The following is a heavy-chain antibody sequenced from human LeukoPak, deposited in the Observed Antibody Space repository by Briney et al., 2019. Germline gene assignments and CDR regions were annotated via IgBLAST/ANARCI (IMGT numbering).Heavy chain of an antibody. J-gene: IGHJ3*02. CDR2: IYSGGST. V-gene: IGHV3-53*01. D-gene: IGHD1-1*01. CDR3: ARDGTGTYAFDI. CDR1: GFTFGNYA. Sequence: GGSLRLSCEASGFTFGNYAMNWVRQAPGKGLEWVSVIYSGGSTYYADSVKGRFTISRDNSKNTLYLQMNSLRAEDTAVYYCARDGTGTYAFDIWGQGTMVTVSS.